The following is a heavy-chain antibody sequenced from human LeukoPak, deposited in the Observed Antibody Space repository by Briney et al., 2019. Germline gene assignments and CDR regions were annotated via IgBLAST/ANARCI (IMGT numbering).Heavy chain of an antibody. V-gene: IGHV3-48*04. CDR3: ARGSSAMYHVY. CDR2: ISSSSSTI. D-gene: IGHD6-19*01. J-gene: IGHJ4*02. Sequence: PGGSLRLSCAASGFTFSSYSMTWVRQAPGKGLEWVSYISSSSSTIYYADSVKGRFTISRDNAKNSLYLQMNSLRAEDTAVYYCARGSSAMYHVYWGQGTLVTVSS. CDR1: GFTFSSYS.